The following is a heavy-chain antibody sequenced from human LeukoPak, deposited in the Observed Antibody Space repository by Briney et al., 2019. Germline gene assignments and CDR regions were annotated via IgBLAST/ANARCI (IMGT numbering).Heavy chain of an antibody. V-gene: IGHV5-51*01. CDR2: IYPGDSDT. Sequence: GESQKISCKGSGYSFTSYWIGWVRQMPGKGLEWMGIIYPGDSDTRYSPSFQGQVTISADKSISTAYLQWSSLKASDTAMYYCARWNVLLWFGEAFDIWGQGTMVTVSS. CDR1: GYSFTSYW. D-gene: IGHD3-10*01. CDR3: ARWNVLLWFGEAFDI. J-gene: IGHJ3*02.